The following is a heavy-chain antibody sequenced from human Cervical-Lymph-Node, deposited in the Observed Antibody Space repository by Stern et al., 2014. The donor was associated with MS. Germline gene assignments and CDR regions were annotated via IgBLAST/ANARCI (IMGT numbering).Heavy chain of an antibody. CDR2: LSYGGDNK. J-gene: IGHJ4*02. V-gene: IGHV3-30-3*01. D-gene: IGHD3-9*01. CDR3: ARVNILTGYYVFDF. CDR1: ESDFSNFA. Sequence: VQLVESGGGVVQPGKSLRLSCVASESDFSNFAMHWLRQAPGKEMEWVAFLSYGGDNKFYRDSVKGRFTISRDNSQSTLFLHMNSLRVEDTAVYYCARVNILTGYYVFDFWGQGALVTVSS.